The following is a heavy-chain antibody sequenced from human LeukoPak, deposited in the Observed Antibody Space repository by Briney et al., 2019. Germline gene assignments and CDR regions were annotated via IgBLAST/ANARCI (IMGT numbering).Heavy chain of an antibody. Sequence: GGSLRLSCAASGFAFNSYEMNWVRQAPGKGLEWVSYISSSGYTIHYADSVKGRFTISRDNAKNSLYLQMNSLRAEDTAVYYCARGRDGYNMYHFDYWGQGTLVTVSS. J-gene: IGHJ4*02. CDR3: ARGRDGYNMYHFDY. V-gene: IGHV3-48*03. CDR1: GFAFNSYE. CDR2: ISSSGYTI. D-gene: IGHD5-24*01.